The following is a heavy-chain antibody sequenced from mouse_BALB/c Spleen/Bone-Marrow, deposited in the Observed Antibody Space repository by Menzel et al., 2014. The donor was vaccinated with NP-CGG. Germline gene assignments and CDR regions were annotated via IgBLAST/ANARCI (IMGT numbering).Heavy chain of an antibody. CDR3: ARLPFDY. J-gene: IGHJ2*01. CDR2: ISNSGGSI. V-gene: IGHV5-12-2*01. CDR1: GFIFSSYT. Sequence: EVKVVESGGGLVQPGGSLKLSCAASGFIFSSYTMSWVRQTPEKRLEWVAYISNSGGSIYYPDTVKGRFTISRDNAKNTLYLQMSSLKSEDTAMYYCARLPFDYWGQGTTLTVSS.